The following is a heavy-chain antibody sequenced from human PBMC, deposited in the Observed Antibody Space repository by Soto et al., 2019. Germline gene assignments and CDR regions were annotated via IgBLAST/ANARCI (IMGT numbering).Heavy chain of an antibody. Sequence: QVQLVQSGAEVKKPGASVKVSCKASGDTFTDYYIHWVRQAPGQGLEWMVTVNPSGGHTTYAQHFLGTMTMTRNTSTSTIYMELTSLTSEYTAVYYCARGGHVVVVTAALDIWGQGTLVTVSS. CDR3: ARGGHVVVVTAALDI. D-gene: IGHD2-21*02. CDR1: GDTFTDYY. J-gene: IGHJ4*02. CDR2: VNPSGGHT. V-gene: IGHV1-46*01.